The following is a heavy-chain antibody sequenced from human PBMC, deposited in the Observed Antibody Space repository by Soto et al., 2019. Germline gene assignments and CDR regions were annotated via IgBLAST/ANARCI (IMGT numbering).Heavy chain of an antibody. D-gene: IGHD3-10*01. CDR1: SGPSRSHN. V-gene: IGHV4-59*08. Sequence: QVQLQQSGPGLVKPSETLSLTCTVSSGPSRSHNWGWIRQPPGRGREWIGYVYYTGRTSYNPSRNSRVTISAVTSPNPISLTLRCVTAADTAVYYCVRQGIGDLHGLVDVWGQGTTVSVSS. J-gene: IGHJ6*02. CDR2: VYYTGRT. CDR3: VRQGIGDLHGLVDV.